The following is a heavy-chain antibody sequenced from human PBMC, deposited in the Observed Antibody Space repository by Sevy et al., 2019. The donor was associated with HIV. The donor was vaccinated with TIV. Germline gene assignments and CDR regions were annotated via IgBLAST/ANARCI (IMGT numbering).Heavy chain of an antibody. J-gene: IGHJ4*02. Sequence: ASVKVSCKASGGTFSSYAISWVRQAPGQGLEWMGGIIPIFGTANYAQKFQGRVTITADKSTSTAYMELSSLRSEDTAVSYCARGLYSSGWFFDYWGQGTLVTVSS. V-gene: IGHV1-69*06. D-gene: IGHD6-19*01. CDR3: ARGLYSSGWFFDY. CDR1: GGTFSSYA. CDR2: IIPIFGTA.